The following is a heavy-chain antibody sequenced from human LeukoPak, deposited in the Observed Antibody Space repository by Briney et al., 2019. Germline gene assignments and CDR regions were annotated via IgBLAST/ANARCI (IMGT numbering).Heavy chain of an antibody. V-gene: IGHV3-33*03. CDR1: GFTFSTYG. Sequence: GGSLRLSCAASGFTFSTYGMHWVRQAPGKGLEWVAVIWYDGSNKYYADSVKGRFTISRDNSKNTLYLQVNSLRAEDTAVYYCATDRWGGYNEGFDYWGQGTLVAVSS. CDR3: ATDRWGGYNEGFDY. J-gene: IGHJ4*02. CDR2: IWYDGSNK. D-gene: IGHD5-24*01.